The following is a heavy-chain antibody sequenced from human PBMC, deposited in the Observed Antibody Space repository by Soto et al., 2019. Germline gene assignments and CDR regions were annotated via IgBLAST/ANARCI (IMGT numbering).Heavy chain of an antibody. J-gene: IGHJ4*02. Sequence: ASVKVSCKASGYTFTGYYMHWVRQAPGQGLEWMGWINPNSGGTNYAQKFQGRVTMTRDTSISTAYMELSRLRSDDTAVYYCARDHSSSWYTPLPYFDYWGQGTLVTVS. V-gene: IGHV1-2*02. CDR2: INPNSGGT. CDR1: GYTFTGYY. D-gene: IGHD6-13*01. CDR3: ARDHSSSWYTPLPYFDY.